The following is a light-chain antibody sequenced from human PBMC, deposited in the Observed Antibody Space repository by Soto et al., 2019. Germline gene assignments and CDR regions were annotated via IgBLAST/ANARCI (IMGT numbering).Light chain of an antibody. Sequence: DIQMTQSPSSLSASVGDRVTITCRASQSISSYLNWYQQKPGKAPKLLISAASSLQSGVPSRFSGSGSGTDFTLTISSLQPEDFATYYCQQSYSTPRTWTFGQGTKVEIK. CDR2: AAS. CDR1: QSISSY. V-gene: IGKV1-39*01. J-gene: IGKJ1*01. CDR3: QQSYSTPRTWT.